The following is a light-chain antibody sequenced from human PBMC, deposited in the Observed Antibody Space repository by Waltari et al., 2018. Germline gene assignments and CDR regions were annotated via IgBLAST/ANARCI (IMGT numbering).Light chain of an antibody. J-gene: IGKJ5*01. Sequence: IVMTQSPDTLSVSPGETATLSCRASRNINSNLAWYHQKPGQPPRLLIHAASTRAPGVPARFSGSGSGTEFTLTISNLQSEDFAVYYCQQYSNWPPITFGQGTRLEIK. CDR1: RNINSN. V-gene: IGKV3-15*01. CDR2: AAS. CDR3: QQYSNWPPIT.